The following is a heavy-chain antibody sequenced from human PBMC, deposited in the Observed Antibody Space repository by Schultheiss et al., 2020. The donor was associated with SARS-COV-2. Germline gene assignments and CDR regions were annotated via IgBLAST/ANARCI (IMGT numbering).Heavy chain of an antibody. V-gene: IGHV4-4*07. CDR2: IYTSGST. J-gene: IGHJ6*02. Sequence: ESLKISCTVSGGSISSYYWSWIRQPAGKGLEWIGRIYTSGSTNYNPSLKSRVTMSVDTSKNQFSLKLSSVTAADTAVYYCARGPDYGDYGVWGQGTTVTVSS. D-gene: IGHD4-17*01. CDR1: GGSISSYY. CDR3: ARGPDYGDYGV.